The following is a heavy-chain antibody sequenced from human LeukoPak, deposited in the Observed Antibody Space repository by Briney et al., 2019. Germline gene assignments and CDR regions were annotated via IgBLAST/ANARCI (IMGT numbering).Heavy chain of an antibody. Sequence: PGGSLRLSCAASGFTFSSYSMNWVRQAPGKGLEWVSYISSSSSTIYYADSVKGRFTISRDNAKNSLYLQMNSLRAEDTAVYYCASLYSYGFGGEFDYWGQGTLDTVSS. J-gene: IGHJ4*02. CDR3: ASLYSYGFGGEFDY. CDR2: ISSSSSTI. V-gene: IGHV3-48*01. D-gene: IGHD5-18*01. CDR1: GFTFSSYS.